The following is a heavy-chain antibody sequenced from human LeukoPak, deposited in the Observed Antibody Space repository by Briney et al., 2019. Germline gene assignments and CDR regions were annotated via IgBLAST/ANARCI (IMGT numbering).Heavy chain of an antibody. CDR2: ISWNSGST. Sequence: GRSLRLSCAASGFTFDDYAMHWVRQAPGKGLEWVSGISWNSGSTGYADSVKGRFTISRDNAKNSLYLQMNSLRAEDTALYYCAKGSYGDYSFDYWGQGTLVTVSS. CDR1: GFTFDDYA. J-gene: IGHJ4*02. CDR3: AKGSYGDYSFDY. D-gene: IGHD4-17*01. V-gene: IGHV3-9*01.